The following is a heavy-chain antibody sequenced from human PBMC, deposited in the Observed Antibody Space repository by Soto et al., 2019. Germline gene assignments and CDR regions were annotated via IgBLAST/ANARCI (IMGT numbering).Heavy chain of an antibody. J-gene: IGHJ4*02. Sequence: GASVKVSCKASGFTFTSSAVQWVRQARGQRLEWIGWIVVGSGNTNYAQKSQERVTITRDMSTSTAYMELSSLSSEDTAVYYCAAGLSADYFDYWGQGTLVTVSS. CDR1: GFTFTSSA. CDR2: IVVGSGNT. V-gene: IGHV1-58*01. CDR3: AAGLSADYFDY.